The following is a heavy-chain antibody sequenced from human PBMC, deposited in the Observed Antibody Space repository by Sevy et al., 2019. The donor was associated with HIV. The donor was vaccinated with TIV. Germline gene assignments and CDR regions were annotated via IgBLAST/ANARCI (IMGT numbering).Heavy chain of an antibody. V-gene: IGHV1-18*01. D-gene: IGHD2-2*01. CDR1: GYTFTSYG. CDR2: ISAYNGNT. J-gene: IGHJ6*03. CDR3: ARVSLKVPAAISASYYYYYMDV. Sequence: ASVKVSCKASGYTFTSYGISWVRQAPGQGLEWMGWISAYNGNTNYAQKLQGRVTMTTDTSTSTAYMELRSLRSDDTAVYYCARVSLKVPAAISASYYYYYMDVWGKGTTVTVSS.